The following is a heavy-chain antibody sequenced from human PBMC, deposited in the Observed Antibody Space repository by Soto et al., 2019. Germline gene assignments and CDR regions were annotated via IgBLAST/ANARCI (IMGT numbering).Heavy chain of an antibody. J-gene: IGHJ4*02. Sequence: QVLLQQWGAGRLKPSETLSLTCAVYGGSFIDYSWGWIRQSPGTGRECIGEINHSGSANYNPSLKSRVTISVDTSKNQFSLKLYSVTAADAAVYYCARVSDYWIQGTLVTVSS. CDR1: GGSFIDYS. CDR2: INHSGSA. V-gene: IGHV4-34*01. CDR3: ARVSDY.